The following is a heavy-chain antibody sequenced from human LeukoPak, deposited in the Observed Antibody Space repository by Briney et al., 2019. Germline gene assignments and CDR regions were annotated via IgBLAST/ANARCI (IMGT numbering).Heavy chain of an antibody. J-gene: IGHJ3*01. CDR2: IYTSHFT. CDR3: AKDYLKGNGIYDSFDV. V-gene: IGHV3-23*01. D-gene: IGHD1-26*01. Sequence: PGGTLRLSCAASGFTFNTYAMSWVRQAPGQGQEWVSTIYTSHFTYHADSVKGRFTVSRDDSKNTLYLQMNSLRAEDTALYYCAKDYLKGNGIYDSFDVWGQGTMVSVS. CDR1: GFTFNTYA.